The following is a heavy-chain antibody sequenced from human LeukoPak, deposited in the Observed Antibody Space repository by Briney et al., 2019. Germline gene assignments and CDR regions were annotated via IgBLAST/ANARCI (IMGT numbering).Heavy chain of an antibody. J-gene: IGHJ3*02. CDR2: ISPNSDNI. Sequence: GGSLRLSCAATGFPFSDRYMSWIRQAPGKGMEWVAYISPNSDNIHYADSVKGRFTISRDNTKNSLFLQLTSLRADDTALYYCARALGNAFDIWGQGTMATVSS. CDR3: ARALGNAFDI. D-gene: IGHD7-27*01. V-gene: IGHV3-11*04. CDR1: GFPFSDRY.